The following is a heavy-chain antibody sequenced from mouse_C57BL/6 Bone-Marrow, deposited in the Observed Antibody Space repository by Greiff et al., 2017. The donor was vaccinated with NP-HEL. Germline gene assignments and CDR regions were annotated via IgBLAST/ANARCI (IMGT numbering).Heavy chain of an antibody. CDR2: INPGSGGT. CDR1: GYAFTNYL. CDR3: ASSSYAMDY. D-gene: IGHD1-3*01. V-gene: IGHV1-54*01. J-gene: IGHJ4*01. Sequence: VQLQQSGAELVRPGPSVKVSCKASGYAFTNYLIEWVKQRPGQGLEWIGVINPGSGGTNYNEKFKGKATLTADKSSSTAYMQLSSLTSEDSAVYFCASSSYAMDYWGQGTSVTVSS.